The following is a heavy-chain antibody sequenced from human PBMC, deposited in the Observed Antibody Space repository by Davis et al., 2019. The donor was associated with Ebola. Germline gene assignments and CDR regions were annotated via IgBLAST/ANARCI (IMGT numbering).Heavy chain of an antibody. CDR3: VKDWQGNTNDGMDI. D-gene: IGHD3-3*01. Sequence: GGSLRLSCVGAGFTFDDYGMHWVRQVPGKGLEWVSGLSWSGDFVGYADSVKGRFTISRDNAKNSLYLQMNSLRGEDTAIYYCVKDWQGNTNDGMDIWGQGTTVIVSS. J-gene: IGHJ6*02. CDR1: GFTFDDYG. CDR2: LSWSGDFV. V-gene: IGHV3-9*01.